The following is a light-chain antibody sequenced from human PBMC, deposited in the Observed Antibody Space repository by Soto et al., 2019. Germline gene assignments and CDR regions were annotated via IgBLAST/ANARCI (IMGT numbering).Light chain of an antibody. CDR3: QQYNSYPLT. J-gene: IGKJ4*01. Sequence: DIQMTQSPSTLSASVGDRVTITCRAGQSISSWLAWYQQKPGKAPNLLIYKASSLESGVPSRFSGSGSVTEFTLTISSLQPDDFATYYCQQYNSYPLTFGGGTKVDIK. CDR2: KAS. V-gene: IGKV1-5*03. CDR1: QSISSW.